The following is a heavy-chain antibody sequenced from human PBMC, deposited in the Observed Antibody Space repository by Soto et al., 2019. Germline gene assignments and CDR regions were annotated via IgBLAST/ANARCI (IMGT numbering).Heavy chain of an antibody. V-gene: IGHV1-8*01. CDR1: GYTFTSYD. J-gene: IGHJ6*02. CDR3: ARERVYCRGGSCYYYYYGMDV. CDR2: MNPNSGNT. Sequence: QVQLVQSGAEVKKPGASVKVSCKASGYTFTSYDINWVRQATGQGLEWMGWMNPNSGNTGYAQKFQGRVTMTRNTSISTAYMELSSLRSEDTAVYYCARERVYCRGGSCYYYYYGMDVWGQGTTVTVSS. D-gene: IGHD2-15*01.